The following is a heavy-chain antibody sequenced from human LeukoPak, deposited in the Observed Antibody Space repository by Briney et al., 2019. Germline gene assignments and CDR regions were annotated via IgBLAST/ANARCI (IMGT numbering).Heavy chain of an antibody. CDR3: AKDRGYYYDSSAMRY. CDR1: GFTFGDFT. CDR2: ISGSGDST. D-gene: IGHD3-22*01. V-gene: IGHV3-23*01. J-gene: IGHJ4*02. Sequence: GGSLRLSCTTSGFTFGDFTMSWVRQAPGKGLEWVSAISGSGDSTYYADSVKGRFTISRDNSKNTLYLQMNSLRAEDTAVYYCAKDRGYYYDSSAMRYWGQGTLVTVSS.